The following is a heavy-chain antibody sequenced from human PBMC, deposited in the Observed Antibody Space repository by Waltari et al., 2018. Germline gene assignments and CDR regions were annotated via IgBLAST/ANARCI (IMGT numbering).Heavy chain of an antibody. D-gene: IGHD1-26*01. CDR3: ARAPSGTIEYFQH. J-gene: IGHJ1*01. CDR2: ISDRGST. CDR1: Y. Sequence: YWSWIRQPPGNGLAGIGEISDRGSTKYNPSLKSRVTISGDTSKNQFSLKVSSVTAADMAVYYCARAPSGTIEYFQHWGQGTLVTVSS. V-gene: IGHV4-34*01.